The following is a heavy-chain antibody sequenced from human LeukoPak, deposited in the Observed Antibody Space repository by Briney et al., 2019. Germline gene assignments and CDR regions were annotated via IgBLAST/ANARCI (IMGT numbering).Heavy chain of an antibody. CDR3: ARRRGKAGYDYGSGSRGGSFDY. D-gene: IGHD3-10*01. Sequence: ASVKVSCKASGYTFTGYYMHWVRQAPGQGLEWMGWINPNSGGTNYAQKFQGRVTMTRDTSISTAYMELSRLRSDDTAVYYCARRRGKAGYDYGSGSRGGSFDYWGRGTLVTVSS. V-gene: IGHV1-2*02. CDR2: INPNSGGT. J-gene: IGHJ4*02. CDR1: GYTFTGYY.